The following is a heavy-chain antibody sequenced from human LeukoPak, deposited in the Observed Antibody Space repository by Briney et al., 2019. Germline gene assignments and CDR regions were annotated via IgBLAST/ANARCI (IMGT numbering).Heavy chain of an antibody. CDR1: GFTSGSYD. D-gene: IGHD3-22*01. J-gene: IGHJ3*02. CDR3: AKPSDGSGLYDAIDI. V-gene: IGHV3-23*01. Sequence: PGGSLRLSCAPSGFTSGSYDMSWVRQAPGKGLEWVSAISGSGGSTYYADSVKGRFTISRDNSKNTLYLQMNSLSAEDTAVYYCAKPSDGSGLYDAIDIWGQGTMVTVSS. CDR2: ISGSGGST.